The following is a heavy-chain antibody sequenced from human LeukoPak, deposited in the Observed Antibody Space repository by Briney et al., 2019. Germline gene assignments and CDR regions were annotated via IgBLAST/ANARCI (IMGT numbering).Heavy chain of an antibody. J-gene: IGHJ4*02. CDR3: ARVPRGGSGSYYNPYS. V-gene: IGHV3-7*01. CDR1: GFTFSSYW. CDR2: IKQDGSEK. D-gene: IGHD3-10*01. Sequence: PGGSLRLSCAASGFTFSSYWMSWVRQAPGKGLEWVANIKQDGSEKYHVDSVKGRFTISRDNAKNSLYLQMNSLRAEDTAVYYCARVPRGGSGSYYNPYSWGQGTLVTVSS.